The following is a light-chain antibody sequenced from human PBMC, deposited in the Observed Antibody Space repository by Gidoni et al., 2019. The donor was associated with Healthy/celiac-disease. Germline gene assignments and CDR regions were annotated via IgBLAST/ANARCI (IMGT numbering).Light chain of an antibody. CDR1: QSISSW. V-gene: IGKV1-5*03. Sequence: DIQMTQSPSTLSASVGARVTITCRASQSISSWLAWYQQKPGNDPKLLIYKASSLESGVPSRFSGSGSGTEFTLTISSLQPDDFATYFCQQYNSYPYTFGQGTKLEIK. J-gene: IGKJ2*01. CDR2: KAS. CDR3: QQYNSYPYT.